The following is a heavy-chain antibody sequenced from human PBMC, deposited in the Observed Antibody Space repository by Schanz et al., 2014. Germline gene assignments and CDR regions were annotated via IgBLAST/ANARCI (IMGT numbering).Heavy chain of an antibody. D-gene: IGHD3-16*01. V-gene: IGHV1-3*01. CDR2: INVGNGNM. Sequence: QVQVEQSGPEVKKPGASVTVSCKASGYTFTSYSIHWVRQAPGQGLEWMGWINVGNGNMKYSQKFQGRVTITRDTSANTAYMELRSLRSDDTAHYYCVRVPSRDVSFDLWGGGTLVTVSS. CDR3: VRVPSRDVSFDL. J-gene: IGHJ2*01. CDR1: GYTFTSYS.